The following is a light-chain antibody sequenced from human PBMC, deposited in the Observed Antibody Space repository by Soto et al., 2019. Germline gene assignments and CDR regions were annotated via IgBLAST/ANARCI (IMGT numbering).Light chain of an antibody. CDR2: ENN. CDR1: SSNIGNNY. CDR3: GTWDSNLSAVV. V-gene: IGLV1-51*02. Sequence: QSVLTQPPSVSATPGQKVTISCSGSSSNIGNNYVSWYQQLPGTAPKLLIYENNKRPSGSPDRFSASKSGTSATLGITGLQTGDEADYYCGTWDSNLSAVVFGGGTKLTVL. J-gene: IGLJ2*01.